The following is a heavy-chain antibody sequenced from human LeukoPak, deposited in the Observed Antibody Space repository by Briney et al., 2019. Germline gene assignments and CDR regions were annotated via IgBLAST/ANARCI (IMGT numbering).Heavy chain of an antibody. D-gene: IGHD3-22*01. V-gene: IGHV1-3*01. CDR1: GYTFTSYA. Sequence: GASVKVSCKASGYTFTSYAMHWVRQAPGQRLEWMGWINAGNGNTKYSQKFQGRVTITRDTSASTAYMELSSLRSEDTAVYYCARRRRYYYDSSGSDAFDIWGQGTMVTVSS. J-gene: IGHJ3*02. CDR2: INAGNGNT. CDR3: ARRRRYYYDSSGSDAFDI.